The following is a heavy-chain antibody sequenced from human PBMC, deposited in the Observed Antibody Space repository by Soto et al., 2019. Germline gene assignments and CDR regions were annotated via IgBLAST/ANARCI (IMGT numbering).Heavy chain of an antibody. Sequence: EVQLVESGGGLVQPGGSLRLSCTASGFTFSSYEMNWVRQAPGKGLEWVSYVSSSGTGIYYADSVKGRFTISRDNSKNTLYLQMNSLRAEDTAVYYCAKRITGTKFYYYGMDVWGQGTTVTVSS. CDR3: AKRITGTKFYYYGMDV. CDR1: GFTFSSYE. J-gene: IGHJ6*02. CDR2: VSSSGTGI. D-gene: IGHD1-7*01. V-gene: IGHV3-48*03.